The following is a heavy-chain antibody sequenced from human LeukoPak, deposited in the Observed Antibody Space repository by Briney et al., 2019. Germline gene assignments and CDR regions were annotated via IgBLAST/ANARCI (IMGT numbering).Heavy chain of an antibody. V-gene: IGHV4-39*07. Sequence: PSETLSLTCTASGGSISSRSYFWGWIRQPPGKGLEWIGSIFYSGTTYYNPSLKSRVTISVDTSKNQFSLKLSSVTAADTAVYYCARGGHQYSYDRGAHYYWGQGTLVTVPS. D-gene: IGHD5-18*01. CDR1: GGSISSRSYF. CDR3: ARGGHQYSYDRGAHYY. J-gene: IGHJ4*02. CDR2: IFYSGTT.